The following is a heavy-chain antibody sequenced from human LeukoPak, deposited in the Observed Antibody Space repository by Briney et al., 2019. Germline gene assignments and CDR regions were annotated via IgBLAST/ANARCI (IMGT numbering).Heavy chain of an antibody. Sequence: GGSLRLSCAASGFTFSSYRMNWVHQAPGKGLEWVSSISSISRYIFYADSVKGRFTISRDNAKNSLYLQMNSLRAEDTAVYYCARVPYYDYVWGSYRTRLGAFDIWGQGTMVTVSS. CDR2: ISSISRYI. D-gene: IGHD3-16*01. V-gene: IGHV3-21*01. CDR1: GFTFSSYR. CDR3: ARVPYYDYVWGSYRTRLGAFDI. J-gene: IGHJ3*02.